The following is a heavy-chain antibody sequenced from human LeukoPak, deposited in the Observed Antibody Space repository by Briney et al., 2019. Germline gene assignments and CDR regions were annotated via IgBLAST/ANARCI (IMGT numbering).Heavy chain of an antibody. J-gene: IGHJ4*02. D-gene: IGHD2-8*02. CDR2: INAGNGNT. CDR3: ARALVGRDY. Sequence: GASVKVSCKASGYTFISYALHWVRQAPGQRLEWMGWINAGNGNTRYSQEFQGRVTFTRDTSATTAYMELSRLRSDDTAVYHCARALVGRDYWGQGTLVTVSS. V-gene: IGHV1-3*01. CDR1: GYTFISYA.